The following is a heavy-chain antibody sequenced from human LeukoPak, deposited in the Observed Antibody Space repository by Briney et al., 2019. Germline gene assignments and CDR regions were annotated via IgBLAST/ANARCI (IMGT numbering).Heavy chain of an antibody. D-gene: IGHD3-22*01. CDR2: MNPNSGNT. CDR3: ARTMIVDGSAFDI. CDR1: GYTFTSYD. J-gene: IGHJ3*02. Sequence: ASVKVYCKASGYTFTSYDINWVRQATGQGLEWMGWMNPNSGNTGYAQKFQGRVTITRNTSISSAYKELSSLRSEDTAVYYCARTMIVDGSAFDIWGQGTMVTVSS. V-gene: IGHV1-8*03.